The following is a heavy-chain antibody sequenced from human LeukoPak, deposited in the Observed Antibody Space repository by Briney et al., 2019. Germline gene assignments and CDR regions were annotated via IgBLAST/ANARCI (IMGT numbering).Heavy chain of an antibody. V-gene: IGHV4-39*07. CDR3: ATAYCGGDCYLRYYFDY. D-gene: IGHD2-21*02. CDR1: GGSISSSSYY. Sequence: PSETLSLTCTVSGGSISSSSYYWGWIRQPPGKGLEWIGSIYYSGSTYYNPSLKSRVTISVDTSKNQFSLKLSSVTAADTAVYYCATAYCGGDCYLRYYFDYWGQGTLVTVSS. CDR2: IYYSGST. J-gene: IGHJ4*02.